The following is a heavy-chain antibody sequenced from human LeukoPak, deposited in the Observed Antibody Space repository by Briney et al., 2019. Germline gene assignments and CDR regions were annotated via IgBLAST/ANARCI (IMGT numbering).Heavy chain of an antibody. D-gene: IGHD3-10*01. CDR1: GGTFSSYA. CDR3: ASGPYGSGSYLYYHYGMDV. Sequence: SVKVSCKASGGTFSSYAISWVRQAPGQGLEWMGGIIPIFGTANYAQKFQGRVTITADESTSTAYMELSSLRSEDTAVYYCASGPYGSGSYLYYHYGMDVWGKGTRSPSPQ. J-gene: IGHJ6*04. V-gene: IGHV1-69*01. CDR2: IIPIFGTA.